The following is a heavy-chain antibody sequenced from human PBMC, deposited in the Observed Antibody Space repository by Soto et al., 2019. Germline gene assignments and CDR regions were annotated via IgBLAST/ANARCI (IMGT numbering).Heavy chain of an antibody. Sequence: QVQLVQSGAEVKKPGASVKVSCKASGYTFTSYAITWVRQAPGQGLEWLGWISAYNGKTDYAQKLQGRVTMTTDTYTNTVYMDLRSLTSGGAAVYDCASGFSNSPDGMDVWGQATTVTVSS. V-gene: IGHV1-18*01. CDR2: ISAYNGKT. CDR3: ASGFSNSPDGMDV. CDR1: GYTFTSYA. D-gene: IGHD6-13*01. J-gene: IGHJ6*02.